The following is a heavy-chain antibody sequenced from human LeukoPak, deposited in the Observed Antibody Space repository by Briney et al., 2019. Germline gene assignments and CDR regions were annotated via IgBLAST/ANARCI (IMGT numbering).Heavy chain of an antibody. Sequence: SETLSLTCTVSGGSISSHYWSWIRQPPGKGLEWIGYIYYSGSTNYNPSLKSRVTISVDTSKNQFSLKLSSVTAADTAVYYCARVYYCDSSGYLAGAFDIWGQGTMVTVSS. J-gene: IGHJ3*02. V-gene: IGHV4-59*11. CDR1: GGSISSHY. D-gene: IGHD3-22*01. CDR2: IYYSGST. CDR3: ARVYYCDSSGYLAGAFDI.